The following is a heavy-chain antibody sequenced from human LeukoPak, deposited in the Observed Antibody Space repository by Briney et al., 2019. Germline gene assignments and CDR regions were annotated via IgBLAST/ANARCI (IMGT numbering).Heavy chain of an antibody. CDR2: ISGSGDST. D-gene: IGHD3-10*01. Sequence: PGGSLRLSCAASGFTFSSYAMSWVRQAPGKGLERVSGISGSGDSTYYADSVKGRFTISRDNSKNTLYLQMNSLRAEDTAVYYCAKDYYGSGTYRHFDCWGQGTLVTVSS. CDR3: AKDYYGSGTYRHFDC. CDR1: GFTFSSYA. J-gene: IGHJ4*02. V-gene: IGHV3-23*01.